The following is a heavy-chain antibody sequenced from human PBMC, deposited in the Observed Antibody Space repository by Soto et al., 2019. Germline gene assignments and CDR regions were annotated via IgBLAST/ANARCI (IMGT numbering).Heavy chain of an antibody. J-gene: IGHJ4*02. CDR1: GGSVSNSNYY. Sequence: SETLSLTCTVSGGSVSNSNYYWGWIRQSPGKGLEWIGSVYYRGRSYSKSSVKSRVTISVDTSKNQFSLKLSSVTAADTAVYYCASHKMATIPYFDYWGQGTLVTVSS. CDR2: VYYRGRS. V-gene: IGHV4-39*07. CDR3: ASHKMATIPYFDY. D-gene: IGHD5-12*01.